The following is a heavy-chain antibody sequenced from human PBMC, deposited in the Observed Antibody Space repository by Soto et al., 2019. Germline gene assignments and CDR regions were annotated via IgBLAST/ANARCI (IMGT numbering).Heavy chain of an antibody. J-gene: IGHJ4*02. Sequence: QVQLVESGGDVVQPGRSLRLSCEASGFIFNTYGMNWVRQAPGKGLEWVAHISYDGSNEHYVDSVKGRFTISRDNSKNTVYLQMNRLRAEDTAVYYCAKDTYYRDSSGYYVFDYWGQGTLVTVSP. CDR2: ISYDGSNE. D-gene: IGHD3-22*01. V-gene: IGHV3-30*18. CDR3: AKDTYYRDSSGYYVFDY. CDR1: GFIFNTYG.